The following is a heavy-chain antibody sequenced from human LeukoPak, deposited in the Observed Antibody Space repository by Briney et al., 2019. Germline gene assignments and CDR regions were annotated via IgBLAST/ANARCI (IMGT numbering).Heavy chain of an antibody. V-gene: IGHV4-61*08. D-gene: IGHD2-15*01. Sequence: PSETLSLTCTVSGGSISSGDYYWSWIRQPPGKGLEWIGYIYYSGSTNYNPSLKSRVTISVDTSKNQFSLKLSSVTAADTAVYYCARSRAYCSGGSCYNWFDPWGQGTLVTVSS. CDR2: IYYSGST. CDR1: GGSISSGDYY. CDR3: ARSRAYCSGGSCYNWFDP. J-gene: IGHJ5*02.